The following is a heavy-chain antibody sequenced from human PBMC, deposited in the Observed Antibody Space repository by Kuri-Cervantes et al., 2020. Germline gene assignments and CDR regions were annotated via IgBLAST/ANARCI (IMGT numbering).Heavy chain of an antibody. CDR1: GYTFTYRY. D-gene: IGHD3-10*01. CDR2: INTNTGNP. CDR3: ARAVFGFGELWGNFDY. J-gene: IGHJ4*02. Sequence: GGSLRLSCKASGYTFTYRYLHWVRQAPGQGLEWMGWINTNTGNPTYAQGFTGRFVFSLDTSVSTAYLQISSLKAEDTAVYYCARAVFGFGELWGNFDYWGQGTLVTVSS. V-gene: IGHV7-4-1*02.